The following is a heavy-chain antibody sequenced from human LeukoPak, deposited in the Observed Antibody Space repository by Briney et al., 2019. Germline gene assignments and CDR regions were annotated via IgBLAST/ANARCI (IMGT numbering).Heavy chain of an antibody. D-gene: IGHD6-6*01. Sequence: GGSLRLSCAAVGVIFSMDGMSWVRQAPGKGLEWVSYISSSGSTIYYADSVKGRFTISRDNAKNSLYLQMNSLRAEDTAVYYCARTHVSSSFDYWGQGTLVTVSS. V-gene: IGHV3-48*03. J-gene: IGHJ4*02. CDR1: GVIFSMDG. CDR2: ISSSGSTI. CDR3: ARTHVSSSFDY.